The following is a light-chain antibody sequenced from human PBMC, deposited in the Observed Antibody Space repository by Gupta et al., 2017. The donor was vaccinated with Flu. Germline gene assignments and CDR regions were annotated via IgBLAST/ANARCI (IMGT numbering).Light chain of an antibody. CDR3: QQYGSSSIT. CDR1: QSVSSSS. CDR2: GAS. Sequence: ELVLTQSPGTMSLSPGERATLSCRASQSVSSSSLAWYQQKPGQAPRLLIYGASSRATGIPDRFSGSGSETDFTLTISRLEPEDFAVYYCQQYGSSSITFGQGTRLEIK. J-gene: IGKJ5*01. V-gene: IGKV3-20*01.